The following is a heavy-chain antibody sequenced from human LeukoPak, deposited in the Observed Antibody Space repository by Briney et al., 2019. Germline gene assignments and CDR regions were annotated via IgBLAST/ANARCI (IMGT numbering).Heavy chain of an antibody. CDR2: IYTSGST. CDR1: GGSISSGSYY. J-gene: IGHJ5*02. D-gene: IGHD3-16*02. CDR3: ARGSYRDFAPPDNWFDP. Sequence: SETLSLTCTVSGGSISSGSYYWSWIRQPAGKGLEWIGRIYTSGSTNYNPSLKSRVTISVDTSKNQFSLKLSSVTAADTAVYYRARGSYRDFAPPDNWFDPWGQGTLVTVSS. V-gene: IGHV4-61*02.